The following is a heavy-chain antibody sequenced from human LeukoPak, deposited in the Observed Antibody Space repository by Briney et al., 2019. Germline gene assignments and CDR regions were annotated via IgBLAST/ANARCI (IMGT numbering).Heavy chain of an antibody. CDR3: ARDRGSLSQFDY. J-gene: IGHJ4*02. CDR1: GFTFSSYS. V-gene: IGHV3-21*01. D-gene: IGHD3-10*01. CDR2: ISSSSSYI. Sequence: SGGSLRLSCAASGFTFSSYSMNWVRQAPGKGLEWVSSISSSSSYIYYADSVKGRFTISRDNAKNSLYLQMNSLRAEDTAVYYCARDRGSLSQFDYWGQGTLVTVSS.